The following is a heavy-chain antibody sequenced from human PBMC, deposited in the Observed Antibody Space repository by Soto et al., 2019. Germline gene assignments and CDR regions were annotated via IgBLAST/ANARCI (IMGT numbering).Heavy chain of an antibody. J-gene: IGHJ4*02. CDR3: AMRYGGTFDY. V-gene: IGHV4-59*08. Sequence: QVQLQESGPGLVKPSETLSLTCTVSGGSISSYYWSWIRQPPGKGLEWIGYIYYSGSTNYTPSLTTRVTLSADTSTTPFSLKLSPVPAAHTAVSYFAMRYGGTFDYWGQGTLLTVSS. CDR2: IYYSGST. D-gene: IGHD2-15*01. CDR1: GGSISSYY.